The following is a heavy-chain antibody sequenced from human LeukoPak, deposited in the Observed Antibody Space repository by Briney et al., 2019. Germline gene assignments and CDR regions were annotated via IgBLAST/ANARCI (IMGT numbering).Heavy chain of an antibody. CDR1: GFAFSSYE. Sequence: GGSLRLSCAASGFAFSSYEMNWVRQAPGKGLEWVSYISSSDSIIYYADSVKGRFTISRDNAKNSLYLQMNSLSAEDTAVYYCAELGITMIGGVWGKGTTVTISS. CDR3: AELGITMIGGV. V-gene: IGHV3-48*03. CDR2: ISSSDSII. D-gene: IGHD3-10*02. J-gene: IGHJ6*04.